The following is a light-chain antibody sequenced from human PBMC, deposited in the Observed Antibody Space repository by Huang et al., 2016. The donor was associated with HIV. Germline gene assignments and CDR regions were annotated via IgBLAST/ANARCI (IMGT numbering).Light chain of an antibody. CDR3: QQYGNSPYT. Sequence: IVLTQSPGTLSLSPGERSTLSCRAIQSVKSNYLAWYQQKPGQAPRLLIYGASCRATGIPDSFSGSGSGTDFSLTITRLEPEDFAVFYCQQYGNSPYTFGQGTKLEIK. CDR2: GAS. J-gene: IGKJ2*01. V-gene: IGKV3-20*01. CDR1: QSVKSNY.